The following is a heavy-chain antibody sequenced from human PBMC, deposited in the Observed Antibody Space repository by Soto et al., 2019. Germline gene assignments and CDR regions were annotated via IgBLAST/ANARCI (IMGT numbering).Heavy chain of an antibody. CDR1: GFSFSASA. CDR3: TKVPNWDTSLGYYYAMDV. D-gene: IGHD7-27*01. Sequence: PGGSLRLSCAAAGFSFSASAMHLVRQASGKGLEWVDRIRSKGNNYATAHAESVKGRFTISRDDSNKMAYLQMGSLKTEDTGVYYCTKVPNWDTSLGYYYAMDVWGQGTSVTVSS. CDR2: IRSKGNNYAT. V-gene: IGHV3-73*01. J-gene: IGHJ6*02.